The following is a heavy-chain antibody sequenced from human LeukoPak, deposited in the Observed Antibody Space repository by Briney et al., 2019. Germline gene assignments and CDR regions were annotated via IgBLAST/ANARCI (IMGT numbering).Heavy chain of an antibody. CDR3: ARHGYSYGHNYGMDV. V-gene: IGHV5-51*01. CDR2: IYPGDSDT. J-gene: IGHJ6*02. Sequence: GESLKISCKGSGYSFTSYWIGWVRQMPGNGLEWMGIIYPGDSDTRYSPSFQGQVTISADKSISTAYLQWSSLKASDTAMYYCARHGYSYGHNYGMDVWGQGSTVTVSS. CDR1: GYSFTSYW. D-gene: IGHD5-18*01.